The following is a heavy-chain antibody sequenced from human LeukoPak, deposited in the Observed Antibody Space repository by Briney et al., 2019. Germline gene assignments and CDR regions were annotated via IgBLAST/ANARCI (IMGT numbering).Heavy chain of an antibody. CDR1: GFTSSSYA. CDR2: IGMNGDTT. D-gene: IGHD5-18*01. CDR3: ARRYKSLDI. V-gene: IGHV3-64*01. Sequence: GGSLRLSCAASGFTSSSYAMHWVRQAPGKGLEYVSGIGMNGDTTYYANSVKGRFTISRDNSKNTIYLQMGSLKTEDMAVYHCARRYKSLDIWGQGTTVTVS. J-gene: IGHJ6*02.